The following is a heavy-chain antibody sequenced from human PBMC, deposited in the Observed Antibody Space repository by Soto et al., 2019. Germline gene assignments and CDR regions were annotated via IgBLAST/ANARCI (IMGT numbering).Heavy chain of an antibody. D-gene: IGHD3-16*01. CDR1: GASMNNYY. CDR2: MYYSGDS. J-gene: IGHJ4*02. CDR3: VRSGHSFGGVM. V-gene: IGHV4-59*01. Sequence: QVQLQEWGPGLVKPSETLSLTCTVSGASMNNYYGSWVRQPPGKGLEWIGYMYYSGDSNSNPSLKGRVTISVDTSKNQISLKLTSVTAADTAVYYCVRSGHSFGGVMWGQGTLVTVSS.